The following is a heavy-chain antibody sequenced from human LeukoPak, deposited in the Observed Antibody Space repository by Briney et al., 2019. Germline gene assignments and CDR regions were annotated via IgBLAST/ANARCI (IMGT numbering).Heavy chain of an antibody. CDR1: GYSISSGYY. CDR3: ARALTVTRDY. J-gene: IGHJ4*02. Sequence: PSETLSLTCTVSGYSISSGYYWGWIRQPPGQGLEWIGSIYHSGSTYYNPSLKSRVTISVDTSKTQFSLKLSSVTAADTAVYYCARALTVTRDYWGQGTLVTVSS. D-gene: IGHD4-17*01. CDR2: IYHSGST. V-gene: IGHV4-38-2*02.